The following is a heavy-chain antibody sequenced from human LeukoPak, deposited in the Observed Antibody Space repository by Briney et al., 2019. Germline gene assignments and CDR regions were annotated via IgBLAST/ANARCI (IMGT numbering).Heavy chain of an antibody. V-gene: IGHV4-59*01. CDR1: GGSISSYY. CDR2: IYYSGST. D-gene: IGHD2-15*01. Sequence: SETLSLTCTVSGGSISSYYWSWIRQPPGKGLEWIGYIYYSGSTNYKPSLKSRVTISVDTSKNQFSLKLSSVTAADTAVYYCARVRGYCSGGSCYTFDYWGQGTLVTVSS. CDR3: ARVRGYCSGGSCYTFDY. J-gene: IGHJ4*02.